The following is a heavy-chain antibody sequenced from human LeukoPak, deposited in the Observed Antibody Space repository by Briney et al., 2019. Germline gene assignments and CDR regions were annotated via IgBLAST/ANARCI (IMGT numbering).Heavy chain of an antibody. CDR3: AKDWDYYGSGSYSDY. Sequence: PGGSLRLSCAASGFTFSSYGMHWVRQAPVKGLEWVAVEWFDGSIKYYADSVKGRFTISRDNSRNTLFLQMNSLRAEDTAVYYCAKDWDYYGSGSYSDYWGQGTLVTVSP. CDR2: EWFDGSIK. V-gene: IGHV3-33*06. CDR1: GFTFSSYG. J-gene: IGHJ4*02. D-gene: IGHD3-10*01.